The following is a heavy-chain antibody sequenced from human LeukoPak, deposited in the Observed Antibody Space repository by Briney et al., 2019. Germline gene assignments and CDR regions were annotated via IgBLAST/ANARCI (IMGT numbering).Heavy chain of an antibody. V-gene: IGHV4-39*07. CDR3: ARGYYYDTSGYGSIFDY. CDR1: GGSISSSSYY. J-gene: IGHJ4*02. CDR2: IYYSGST. D-gene: IGHD3-22*01. Sequence: SETLSLTCTVSGGSISSSSYYWGWIRQPPGKGLEWIGSIYYSGSTYYNPSLKSRVTISVDTSKNQFSLKLSSVTAADTAVYYCARGYYYDTSGYGSIFDYWGQGTLVTVSS.